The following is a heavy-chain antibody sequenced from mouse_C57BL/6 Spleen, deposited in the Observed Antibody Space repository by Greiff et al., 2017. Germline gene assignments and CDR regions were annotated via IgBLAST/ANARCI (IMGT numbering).Heavy chain of an antibody. J-gene: IGHJ3*01. D-gene: IGHD3-2*02. V-gene: IGHV1-59*01. CDR1: GYTFTSYW. Sequence: QVQLQQSGAELVRPGTSVKLSCKASGYTFTSYWMHWVKQRPGQGLEWIGVIDPSDSYTNYNQKFKGKATLTVDTSSSTAYMQLSSLTSEDSAVYYCAKASSGYVLAYWGQGTLVTVSA. CDR2: IDPSDSYT. CDR3: AKASSGYVLAY.